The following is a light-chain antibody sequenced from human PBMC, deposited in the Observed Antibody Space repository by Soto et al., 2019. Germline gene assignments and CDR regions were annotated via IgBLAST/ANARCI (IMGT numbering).Light chain of an antibody. CDR3: QQRSNWPPT. CDR2: GAS. Sequence: EIVMTQSPATLSVSPGERATLSCRASQSFSSNLAWYQQKPGQAPRLLIHGASNRATGIPARFSGSGSGTDFTLTISSLEPEDFAVYYCQQRSNWPPTFGQGTKVDIK. CDR1: QSFSSN. V-gene: IGKV3-11*01. J-gene: IGKJ1*01.